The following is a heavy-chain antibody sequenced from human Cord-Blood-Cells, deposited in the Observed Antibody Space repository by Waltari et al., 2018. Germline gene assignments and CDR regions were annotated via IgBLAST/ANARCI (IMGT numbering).Heavy chain of an antibody. CDR3: ARGYDSSGYYYYFDY. J-gene: IGHJ4*02. CDR2: IIPILGIA. V-gene: IGHV1-69*04. D-gene: IGHD3-22*01. Sequence: QVQLVQSGAEVKKPGSSEKVSCKASGGTFSSYAISWVRQAPGQGLEWMGGIIPILGIANYAQKFQGRVTITADESTSTAYMELSSLRSEDTAVYYCARGYDSSGYYYYFDYWGQGTLVTVSS. CDR1: GGTFSSYA.